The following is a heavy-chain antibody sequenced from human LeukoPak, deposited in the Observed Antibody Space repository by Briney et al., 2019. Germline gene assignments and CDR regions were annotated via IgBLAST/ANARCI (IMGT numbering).Heavy chain of an antibody. Sequence: ASVKVSCKASGYTFTSYGISWVRQAPGQGLEWMGWINPNSGGTNYAQKFQGRVTMTRDTSISTAYMELSRLRSDDTAVYYCARDIAVAVNDAFDIWGQGTMVTVSS. D-gene: IGHD6-19*01. J-gene: IGHJ3*02. V-gene: IGHV1-2*02. CDR2: INPNSGGT. CDR1: GYTFTSYG. CDR3: ARDIAVAVNDAFDI.